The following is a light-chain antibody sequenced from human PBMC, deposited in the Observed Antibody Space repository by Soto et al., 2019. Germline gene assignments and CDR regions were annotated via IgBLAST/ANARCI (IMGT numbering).Light chain of an antibody. J-gene: IGLJ2*01. CDR1: SSDVGGYNY. CDR3: SSYTSSSPVV. CDR2: DVS. Sequence: QSALTQPASVSGSPGQSITISCTGTSSDVGGYNYVSWYQQHPGKAPKLMIYDVSNRPSGVSNRFSGSKSGNTASLTISGXXXXXXXDYYCSSYTSSSPVVFGGGTKLTV. V-gene: IGLV2-14*01.